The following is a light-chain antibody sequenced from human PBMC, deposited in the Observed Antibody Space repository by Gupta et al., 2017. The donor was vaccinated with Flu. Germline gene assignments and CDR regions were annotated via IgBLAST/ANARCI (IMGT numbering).Light chain of an antibody. V-gene: IGKV1-5*03. Sequence: DVQMTQSPSTLSASVGERVTITGRASQSISTWLAWYQQKPGKAPKLLIYKTSTLESGVPSRFSGSGSGTEFTLTLSSLQPDDFATYYCQQCNSYISFGQGTKLGI. CDR1: QSISTW. CDR3: QQCNSYIS. CDR2: KTS. J-gene: IGKJ2*03.